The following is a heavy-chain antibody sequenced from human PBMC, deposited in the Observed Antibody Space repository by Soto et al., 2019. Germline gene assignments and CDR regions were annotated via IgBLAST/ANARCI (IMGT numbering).Heavy chain of an antibody. J-gene: IGHJ3*02. CDR3: ARLYDYIWGSYPHSGEAFDI. V-gene: IGHV4-39*01. D-gene: IGHD3-16*02. Sequence: QLQLQESGPGLVKPSETLSLTCTVSGGSISSSSYYWGWIRQPPGKGLEWIGSIYYSGSTYYNPSLKSRVTISVDTSKNQFSLKLSSVTAADTAVYYCARLYDYIWGSYPHSGEAFDIWGQGTMVTVSS. CDR1: GGSISSSSYY. CDR2: IYYSGST.